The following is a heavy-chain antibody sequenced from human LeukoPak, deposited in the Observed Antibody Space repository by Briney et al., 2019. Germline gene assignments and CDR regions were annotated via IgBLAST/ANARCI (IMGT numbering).Heavy chain of an antibody. CDR1: GFTFSTYG. Sequence: GGSLRLSCAASGFTFSTYGMHWVPQAPGKGLERVSDIWYNGNTYYADSVKGRFTISRDNSKSTLYLQMNSLRAEDTAVYYCAREEGVDGTSGINNWGQGTLVIVSS. V-gene: IGHV3-33*01. D-gene: IGHD4-23*01. CDR2: IWYNGNT. CDR3: AREEGVDGTSGINN. J-gene: IGHJ4*02.